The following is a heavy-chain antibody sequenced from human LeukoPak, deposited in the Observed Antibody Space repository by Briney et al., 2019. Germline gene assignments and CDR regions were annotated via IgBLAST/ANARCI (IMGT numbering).Heavy chain of an antibody. CDR2: ISSSSSYI. CDR1: GFTFSSYS. CDR3: ARDNGWFDP. Sequence: GGSLRLSCAASGFTFSSYSMNWVRQAPGKGLEWVSSISSSSSYIYYADSVKGRSTISRDNAKNSLYLQMNSLRAEDTAGYYCARDNGWFDPWGQGTLVTVSS. J-gene: IGHJ5*02. V-gene: IGHV3-21*01.